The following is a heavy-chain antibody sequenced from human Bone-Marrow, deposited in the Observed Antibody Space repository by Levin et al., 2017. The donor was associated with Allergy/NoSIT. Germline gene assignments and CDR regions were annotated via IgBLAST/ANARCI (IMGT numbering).Heavy chain of an antibody. CDR2: INPNSGGT. V-gene: IGHV1-2*02. Sequence: ASVKVSCKASGYTFTGYYMHWVRQAPGQGLEWMGWINPNSGGTNYAQKFQGRVTMTRDTSISTAYMELSRLRSDDTAVYYCARDQAGFEPYGMDVWGQGTTVTVSS. D-gene: IGHD3-10*01. CDR1: GYTFTGYY. CDR3: ARDQAGFEPYGMDV. J-gene: IGHJ6*02.